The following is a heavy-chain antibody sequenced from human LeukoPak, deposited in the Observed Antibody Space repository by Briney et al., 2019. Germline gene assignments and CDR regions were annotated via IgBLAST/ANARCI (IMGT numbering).Heavy chain of an antibody. D-gene: IGHD5-24*01. CDR1: GFTFDDYA. CDR3: ARERRWLQLGNDY. Sequence: GGSLRLSCAASGFTFDDYAMHWVRQAPGKGLEWVSGISWNSGSIGYADSVKGRFTISRDNAKNSLYLQMNSLRAEDTAVYYCARERRWLQLGNDYWGQGTLVTVSS. CDR2: ISWNSGSI. V-gene: IGHV3-9*01. J-gene: IGHJ4*02.